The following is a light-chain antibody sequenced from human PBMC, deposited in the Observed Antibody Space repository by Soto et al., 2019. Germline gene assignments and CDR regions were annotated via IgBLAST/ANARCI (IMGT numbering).Light chain of an antibody. CDR1: SSTVGGFNV. CDR3: CSYVGATTYV. CDR2: EGI. J-gene: IGLJ1*01. V-gene: IGLV2-23*01. Sequence: QSALTQPASVSGSPGQSIAISCTGTSSTVGGFNVVSWYQQHPGKAPKVIIYEGIKRPSGVSNRFSGSNSGSTASLTISALQHEQEPDSSCCSYVGATTYVFGTRTKVTV.